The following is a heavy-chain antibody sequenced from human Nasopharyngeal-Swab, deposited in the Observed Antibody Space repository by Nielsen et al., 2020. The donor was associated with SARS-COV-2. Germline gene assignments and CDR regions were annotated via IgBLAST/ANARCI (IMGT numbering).Heavy chain of an antibody. D-gene: IGHD6-19*01. CDR3: ARERAYSSGLNWFDP. V-gene: IGHV1-69*10. Sequence: SVKVSCKASVGTFSSYAISWVRQAPGQGLEWMGGIIPILGIANYAQKFQGRVTITADKSTSTAYMELSSLRSEDTAVYYCARERAYSSGLNWFDPWGQGTLVTVSS. J-gene: IGHJ5*02. CDR2: IIPILGIA. CDR1: VGTFSSYA.